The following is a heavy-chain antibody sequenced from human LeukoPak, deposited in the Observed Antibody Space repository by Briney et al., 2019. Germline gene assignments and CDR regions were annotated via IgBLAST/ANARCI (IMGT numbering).Heavy chain of an antibody. D-gene: IGHD1-1*01. CDR2: IKQDGNEK. V-gene: IGHV3-7*01. CDR1: GFTFSNYW. Sequence: PGGSLRLSCAASGFTFSNYWMSWVRQAPGKGLEWVANIKQDGNEKYYVDSVKGRFTISRDNAKKSLYLHMNSLRAEDMAVYCCVRNPGPWTCDIWGQGTMVTVSS. CDR3: VRNPGPWTCDI. J-gene: IGHJ3*02.